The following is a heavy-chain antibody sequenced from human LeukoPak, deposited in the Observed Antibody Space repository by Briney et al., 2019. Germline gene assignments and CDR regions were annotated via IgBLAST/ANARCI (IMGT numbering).Heavy chain of an antibody. CDR3: ARSSGYYRPYFDY. J-gene: IGHJ4*02. D-gene: IGHD3-3*01. Sequence: PGGSLRLSCAASGFTVSSNYMSWVRQAPGKGLEWVSVTYSGGSTYYADSVKGRFTISRDNSKNTLYLQMNSLRAEDTAVYYCARSSGYYRPYFDYWGQGTLVTVSS. V-gene: IGHV3-53*01. CDR2: TYSGGST. CDR1: GFTVSSNY.